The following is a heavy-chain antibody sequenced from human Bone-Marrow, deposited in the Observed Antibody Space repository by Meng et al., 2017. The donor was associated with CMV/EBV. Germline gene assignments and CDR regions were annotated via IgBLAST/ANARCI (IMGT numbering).Heavy chain of an antibody. Sequence: GGSLRLSCAASGFTFSSYEMNWVRQAPGKGLEWVSYISSSGSTIYYADSVKGRFTISRDNAKNSLYLQMNSLRAEDTAVYYCARFYPLRFLERLYDNWGQGTLVTVSS. J-gene: IGHJ4*02. CDR2: ISSSGSTI. D-gene: IGHD3-3*01. CDR3: ARFYPLRFLERLYDN. CDR1: GFTFSSYE. V-gene: IGHV3-48*03.